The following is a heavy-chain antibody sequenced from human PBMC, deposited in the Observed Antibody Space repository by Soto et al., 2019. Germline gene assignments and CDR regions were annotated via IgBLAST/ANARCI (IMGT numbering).Heavy chain of an antibody. CDR2: ISSSGTTT. J-gene: IGHJ4*02. CDR3: ARDPALRYFDWLGYFFDY. Sequence: EVQLVESGGGLVQPGGSLRLSCAASGFTFRSYEMNWVRQAPGKGLEWISYISSSGTTTYYADSVKGRFTISRDNANNSLLLQMNSLRAEDTAVYYCARDPALRYFDWLGYFFDYWGQGTLVTVSS. V-gene: IGHV3-48*03. CDR1: GFTFRSYE. D-gene: IGHD3-9*01.